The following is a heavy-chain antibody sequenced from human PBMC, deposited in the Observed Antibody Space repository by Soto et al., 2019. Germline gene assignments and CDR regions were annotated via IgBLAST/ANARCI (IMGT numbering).Heavy chain of an antibody. J-gene: IGHJ4*02. CDR1: GFTFSSYS. Sequence: EVQLVESGGGLVKPGGSLRLSCAASGFTFSSYSMNWVRQAPGKGLEWVSSISSSSSYIYYADSVKGRFTISRDNAKNSLYLKMNSLRAEDTAVYYCARSPPGGYLLVDYWGQGTLVTVSS. V-gene: IGHV3-21*01. D-gene: IGHD1-26*01. CDR3: ARSPPGGYLLVDY. CDR2: ISSSSSYI.